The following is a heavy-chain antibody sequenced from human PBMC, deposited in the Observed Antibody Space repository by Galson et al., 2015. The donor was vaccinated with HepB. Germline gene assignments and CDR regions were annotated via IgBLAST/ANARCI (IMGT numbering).Heavy chain of an antibody. J-gene: IGHJ2*01. CDR3: ARAHYCSGGSCYGETNYWYFDL. CDR2: ISSSSSYI. D-gene: IGHD2-15*01. CDR1: GFTFSSYS. V-gene: IGHV3-21*01. Sequence: SLRLSCAASGFTFSSYSMNWVRQAPGKGLEWVSSISSSSSYIYYADSVKGRFTISRDNAKNSLYLQMNSLRAEDTAVYYCARAHYCSGGSCYGETNYWYFDLWGRGTLVTVSS.